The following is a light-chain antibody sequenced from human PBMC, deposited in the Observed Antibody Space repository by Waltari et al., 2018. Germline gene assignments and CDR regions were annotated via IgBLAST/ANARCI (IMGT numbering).Light chain of an antibody. CDR1: SSDVGGYNY. CDR3: CSYAGSYNLV. V-gene: IGLV2-11*01. Sequence: QSALTQPRSVSGSPGQSVTISCTGTSSDVGGYNYVSWYQQHPGKAPKFMSYDGSERPPGVPGRFSGSKSGNTASLTIFGLQAEDEADYYCCSYAGSYNLVFGGGTKLTVL. CDR2: DGS. J-gene: IGLJ2*01.